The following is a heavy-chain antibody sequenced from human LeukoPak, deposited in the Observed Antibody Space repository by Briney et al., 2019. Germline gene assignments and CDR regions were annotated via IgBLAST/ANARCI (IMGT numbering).Heavy chain of an antibody. V-gene: IGHV3-33*01. D-gene: IGHD3-22*01. CDR2: IWNDGSNK. Sequence: GGSLTLSCAASGFSFSSYGMHWVRQAPGKGLEWVAVIWNDGSNKYYADSVKGRFTISRDNSKNTLYLQMNSLRAEDTAVYYCARIHSLYYYDSSGYGAFDIWGQGTMVTVSS. CDR1: GFSFSSYG. CDR3: ARIHSLYYYDSSGYGAFDI. J-gene: IGHJ3*02.